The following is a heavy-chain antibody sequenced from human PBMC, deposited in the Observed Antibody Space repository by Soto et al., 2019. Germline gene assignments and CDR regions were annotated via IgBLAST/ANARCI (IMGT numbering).Heavy chain of an antibody. CDR1: GYTFSNFW. Sequence: PGESLKISCQCSGYTFSNFWIGWVRQLPGKGLEWMGIIYPGDHETRYSPSFHDKVTISADKSINTAYLQWNSLEASDTAFYFCARSPRSSPYFDYWGQGALVTVSS. D-gene: IGHD6-13*01. CDR2: IYPGDHET. CDR3: ARSPRSSPYFDY. J-gene: IGHJ4*02. V-gene: IGHV5-51*01.